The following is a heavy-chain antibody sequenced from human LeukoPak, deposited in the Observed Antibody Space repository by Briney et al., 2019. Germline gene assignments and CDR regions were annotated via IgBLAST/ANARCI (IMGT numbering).Heavy chain of an antibody. D-gene: IGHD3-10*01. CDR3: ARDILWLQYSSFDS. V-gene: IGHV3-11*01. J-gene: IGHJ4*02. CDR2: ISGSSRTI. CDR1: GFTFSDYH. Sequence: GGSLRLSCAASGFTFSDYHMSWIRQAPGKGPGWISYISGSSRTIYYADSLKSRFTISRDNAKNSLSLQMNSVGADDTAVYYCARDILWLQYSSFDSWGQGALVTVSS.